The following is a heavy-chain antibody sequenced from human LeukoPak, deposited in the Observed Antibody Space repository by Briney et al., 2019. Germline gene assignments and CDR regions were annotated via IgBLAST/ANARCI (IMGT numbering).Heavy chain of an antibody. J-gene: IGHJ4*02. Sequence: PSQTLSLTCAVSGGSISSGGYSWSWIRQPPGKGLEWIGYIYHSGSTYYNPSLKSRVTISVDRSKNQFSLKLSSVTAADTAVYYCASGQGSGSYQDWDYWGQGTLVTVSS. CDR3: ASGQGSGSYQDWDY. D-gene: IGHD3-10*01. V-gene: IGHV4-30-2*01. CDR2: IYHSGST. CDR1: GGSISSGGYS.